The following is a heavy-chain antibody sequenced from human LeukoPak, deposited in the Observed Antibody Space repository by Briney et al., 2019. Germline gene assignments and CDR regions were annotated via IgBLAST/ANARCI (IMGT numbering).Heavy chain of an antibody. V-gene: IGHV1-2*02. CDR1: GYTFTGYY. Sequence: GASVKVSCKASGYTFTGYYMHWVRQAPGQGLEWMGWINPNSGGTNYAQKFQGRVTMTRDTSLSTACMELSRLRSDHTAVYYCAREEIHYCSGGSCYDDAFDIWGQGTMVTVSS. CDR2: INPNSGGT. D-gene: IGHD2-15*01. J-gene: IGHJ3*02. CDR3: AREEIHYCSGGSCYDDAFDI.